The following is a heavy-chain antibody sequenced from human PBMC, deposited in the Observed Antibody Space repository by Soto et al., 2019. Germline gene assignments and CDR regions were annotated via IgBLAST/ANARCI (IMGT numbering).Heavy chain of an antibody. J-gene: IGHJ6*02. V-gene: IGHV1-24*01. CDR2: FDPEDGET. CDR1: GYALTELS. Sequence: GASLKVSCKVSGYALTELSMHWVRQAPGKGLEWMGGFDPEDGETIYAQKFQGRVTMTEDTSTDTAYMELSSLRSEDTAVYYCATGRAITIFGVVLDYYYGMDVWGQGTTVTVSS. CDR3: ATGRAITIFGVVLDYYYGMDV. D-gene: IGHD3-3*01.